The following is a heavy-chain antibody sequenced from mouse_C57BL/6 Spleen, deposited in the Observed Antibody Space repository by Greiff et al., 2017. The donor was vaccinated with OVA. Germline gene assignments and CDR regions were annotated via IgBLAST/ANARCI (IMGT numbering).Heavy chain of an antibody. CDR2: IDPSDSYT. CDR3: ARGRGAMDY. CDR1: GYTFTSYW. J-gene: IGHJ4*01. Sequence: VQLQQPVAELVKPGASVKLSYKASGYTFTSYWMQWVKQRPGQGLEWIEEIDPSDSYTHYNQKFKGKATLTVDTSSSTAYMQLRSRTSEDSAVYYGARGRGAMDYWGQGTSVTVSS. V-gene: IGHV1-50*01.